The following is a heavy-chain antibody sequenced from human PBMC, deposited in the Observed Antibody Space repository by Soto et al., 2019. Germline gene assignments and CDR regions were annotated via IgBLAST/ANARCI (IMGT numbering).Heavy chain of an antibody. D-gene: IGHD1-26*01. V-gene: IGHV3-15*02. Sequence: EVQLVESGGALVEPGGSLRLSCAASGFTFNNARMSWVRQAPGKGLDCVGRIDGGKTDFAAPVEGRFTFSRADSRNTLFLQMNSLKTEDTGVYYCTSNAAAKVGTLSYWGQGTLVTVSS. J-gene: IGHJ4*02. CDR2: IDGGKT. CDR3: TSNAAAKVGTLSY. CDR1: GFTFNNAR.